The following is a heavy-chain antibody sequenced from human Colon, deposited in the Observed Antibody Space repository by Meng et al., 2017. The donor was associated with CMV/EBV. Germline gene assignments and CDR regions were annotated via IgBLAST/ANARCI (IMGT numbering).Heavy chain of an antibody. CDR2: IIPMFGSP. J-gene: IGHJ5*02. V-gene: IGHV1-69*01. CDR3: ARGKQAGFDL. D-gene: IGHD6-13*01. CDR1: GGTFDTST. Sequence: QLGQFGAELRKPGYSVKVSFKASGGTFDTSTFNWVRQAPGQGLEWMGGIIPMFGSPSYSQKFRGRVTITADELEVNSLRSEDTAVYYCARGKQAGFDLWGQGTLVTVSS.